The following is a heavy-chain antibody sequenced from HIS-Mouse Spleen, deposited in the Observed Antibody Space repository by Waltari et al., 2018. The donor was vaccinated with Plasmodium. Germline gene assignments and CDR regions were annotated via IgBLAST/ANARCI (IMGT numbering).Heavy chain of an antibody. J-gene: IGHJ6*02. V-gene: IGHV2-70*15. CDR1: GFSLSTSGMC. CDR2: IDWDDDK. CDR3: ARTTYSSSSAKYYYYGMDV. D-gene: IGHD6-6*01. Sequence: QVTLRESGPALVKPTQTLTLTCTFSGFSLSTSGMCVTWIRQPPGKALDWLARIDWDDDKSYSTSLKTRLTISKDTSKNQVVLTMTNMDPVDTATYYCARTTYSSSSAKYYYYGMDVWGQGTTVTVSS.